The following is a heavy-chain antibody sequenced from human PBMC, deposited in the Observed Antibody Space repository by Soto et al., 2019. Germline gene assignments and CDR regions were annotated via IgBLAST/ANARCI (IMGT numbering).Heavy chain of an antibody. J-gene: IGHJ5*02. CDR1: GFTFSSYD. D-gene: IGHD4-17*01. V-gene: IGHV3-23*01. CDR3: ARGRYGDYGWFDP. CDR2: ISGGAGST. Sequence: EVQLLESGGGLVQPGGSLRLSCAASGFTFSSYDMSWVRQAPGKGLEWVSAISGGAGSTNYADSVKGRFTISRDNSKNTLYLQMNSLRVEDTAVYYCARGRYGDYGWFDPWGQGTLVTVSS.